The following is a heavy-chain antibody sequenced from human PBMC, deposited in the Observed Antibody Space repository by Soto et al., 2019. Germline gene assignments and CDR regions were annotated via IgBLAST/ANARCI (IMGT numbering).Heavy chain of an antibody. CDR2: IIPIFGTA. V-gene: IGHV1-69*12. CDR1: GGTFSSYA. Sequence: QVQLVQSGAEVKKPGSSVKVSCKASGGTFSSYAISWVRQAPGQGLEWMGGIIPIFGTANYAQKFQGRVTITADESTSTAYMELSSLRSEDTAVYYCARDRGAMVPYYYYGMDVWGQGTTVTVSS. J-gene: IGHJ6*02. D-gene: IGHD5-18*01. CDR3: ARDRGAMVPYYYYGMDV.